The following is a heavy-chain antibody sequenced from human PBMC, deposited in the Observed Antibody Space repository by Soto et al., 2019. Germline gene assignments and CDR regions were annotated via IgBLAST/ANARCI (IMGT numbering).Heavy chain of an antibody. V-gene: IGHV5-51*01. CDR3: ARQAVEYHLPPYYFDY. CDR2: IYPGDSDT. J-gene: IGHJ4*02. CDR1: GYSFTSYW. D-gene: IGHD2-2*01. Sequence: PGESLKISCKGSGYSFTSYWIGWVRQMPGKGLEWMGIIYPGDSDTRYSPSFQGQVTISADKSISTAHLQWSSLKASDTAMYYCARQAVEYHLPPYYFDYWGQGTLVTSPQ.